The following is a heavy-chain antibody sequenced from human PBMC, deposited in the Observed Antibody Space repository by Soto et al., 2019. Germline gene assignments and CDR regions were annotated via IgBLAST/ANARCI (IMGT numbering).Heavy chain of an antibody. V-gene: IGHV4-59*01. CDR3: ARDVGRYSYGSYYGMDV. CDR1: GGSISSYY. Sequence: QVQLQESGPGLVKPSETLSLTCTVSGGSISSYYWSWIRQPPGKGLEWIGYIYYSGSTNYNPSLKGRVTISVDTSKNQFSLKLSSVTAADTAVYYCARDVGRYSYGSYYGMDVWGQGTTVTVSS. CDR2: IYYSGST. J-gene: IGHJ6*02. D-gene: IGHD5-18*01.